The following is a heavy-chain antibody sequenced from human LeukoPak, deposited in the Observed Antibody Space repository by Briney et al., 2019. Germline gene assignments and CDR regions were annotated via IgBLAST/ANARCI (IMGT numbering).Heavy chain of an antibody. CDR3: ATIVVPAANDYFYMDV. D-gene: IGHD2-2*01. V-gene: IGHV4-61*02. CDR1: GGSISSGSYY. Sequence: PSETLSLTCTVSGGSISSGSYYWTWIRQPAGKGLEWIGRIYTSGSTNYNPSLKSRVTISVDTSKNQFSLKLSSVTAADTAVYYCATIVVPAANDYFYMDVWGEGTTVTVSS. CDR2: IYTSGST. J-gene: IGHJ6*03.